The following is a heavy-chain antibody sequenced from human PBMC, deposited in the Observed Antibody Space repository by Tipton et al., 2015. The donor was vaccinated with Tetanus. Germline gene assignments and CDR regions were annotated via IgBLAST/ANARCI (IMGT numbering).Heavy chain of an antibody. CDR2: MYSGGDT. V-gene: IGHV3-53*01. J-gene: IGHJ4*02. CDR3: VRDGGSSGWLAY. CDR1: GFTFNDFY. D-gene: IGHD6-19*01. Sequence: SLRLSCAGSGFTFNDFYMSWVRQAPGKGPEWASVMYSGGDTYYVDSVKGRFSISRDNAKNTLYLQMNSLRVEDTAVYYCVRDGGSSGWLAYWGQGTLVTVSS.